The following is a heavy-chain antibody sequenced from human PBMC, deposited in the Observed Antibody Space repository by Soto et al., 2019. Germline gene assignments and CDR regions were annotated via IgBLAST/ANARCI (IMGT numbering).Heavy chain of an antibody. V-gene: IGHV4-4*02. Sequence: SETLSLTCTVSAVSGASITSSHWWSWVRQPPGKGLEWIGEIYHGGSTYYNPSLNSRVTLSIDMTNNHVSLILNSVTAADTAVYYCARVGPWVPYYYDSSPYTFENWFDPWGQGTLVTVSS. CDR3: ARVGPWVPYYYDSSPYTFENWFDP. CDR2: IYHGGST. CDR1: GASITSSHW. J-gene: IGHJ5*02. D-gene: IGHD3-22*01.